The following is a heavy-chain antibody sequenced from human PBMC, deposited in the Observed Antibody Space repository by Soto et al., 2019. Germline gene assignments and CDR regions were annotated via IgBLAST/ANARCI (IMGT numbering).Heavy chain of an antibody. D-gene: IGHD2-8*02. Sequence: PSETLSLTCTASGGSISSYYWSWIRQPPGKGLEWIGYIYYSGSTNYNPSLKSRVTISVDTSKNQFSLKLSSVTAADTAVYYCARLPRCQFWSSCYYYGMEVWVQGTTVTVSS. J-gene: IGHJ6*02. V-gene: IGHV4-59*01. CDR1: GGSISSYY. CDR3: ARLPRCQFWSSCYYYGMEV. CDR2: IYYSGST.